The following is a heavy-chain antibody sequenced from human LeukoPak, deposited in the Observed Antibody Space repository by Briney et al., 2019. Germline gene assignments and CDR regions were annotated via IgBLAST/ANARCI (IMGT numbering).Heavy chain of an antibody. D-gene: IGHD6-19*01. CDR3: ATDGGIAVVGTDQH. J-gene: IGHJ1*01. CDR2: VDPEDGET. V-gene: IGHV1-69-2*01. Sequence: ASVKVSCKVSGYTFTDYYMHWVQQAPGKGLEWMGLVDPEDGETIYAEKFQGRVTITADTSTDTAYMELSSLRSEDTAVYYCATDGGIAVVGTDQHWGQGTLVTVSS. CDR1: GYTFTDYY.